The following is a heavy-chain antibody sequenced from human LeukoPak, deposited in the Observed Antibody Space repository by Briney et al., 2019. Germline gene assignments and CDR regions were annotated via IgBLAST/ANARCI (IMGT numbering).Heavy chain of an antibody. CDR2: ISYDGSNK. V-gene: IGHV3-30*03. Sequence: PGGSLRLSCAASGFTFSSYGMHWVRQAPGKGLEWVAVISYDGSNKYYADSVKGRFTISRDNSKNTLYLQMNSLRAEDTAVYYCARDVAAAGSAHFDYWGQGTLVTVSS. J-gene: IGHJ4*02. D-gene: IGHD6-13*01. CDR1: GFTFSSYG. CDR3: ARDVAAAGSAHFDY.